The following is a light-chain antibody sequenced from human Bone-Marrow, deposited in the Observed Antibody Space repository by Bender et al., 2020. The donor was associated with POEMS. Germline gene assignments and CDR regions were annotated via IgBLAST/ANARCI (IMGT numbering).Light chain of an antibody. CDR1: TSDVGSYNY. J-gene: IGLJ2*01. CDR3: SSYTDNTTPVV. V-gene: IGLV2-14*02. CDR2: EGN. Sequence: QSALTQPASVSGSPGQSITISCTGTTSDVGSYNYVFWYQQYPGKAPRLMIYEGNERPSGVSNRFSASKSDNTASLTISGLQAEDEAVYYCSSYTDNTTPVVFGGGTTLTVL.